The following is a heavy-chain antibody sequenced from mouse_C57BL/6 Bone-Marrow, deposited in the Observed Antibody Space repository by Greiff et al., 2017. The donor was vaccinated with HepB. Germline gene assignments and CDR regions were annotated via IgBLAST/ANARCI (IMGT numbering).Heavy chain of an antibody. J-gene: IGHJ3*01. CDR3: ARGSIYYYGSSLFAY. CDR1: GYTFTSYW. V-gene: IGHV1-55*01. D-gene: IGHD1-1*01. Sequence: QVQLQQPGAELVKPGASVKMSCKASGYTFTSYWITWVKQRPGQGLEWIGDIYPGSGSTNYNEKFKSKATLTVDTSSSTAYMQLSSLTSEDSAVYYCARGSIYYYGSSLFAYWGQGTLVTVSA. CDR2: IYPGSGST.